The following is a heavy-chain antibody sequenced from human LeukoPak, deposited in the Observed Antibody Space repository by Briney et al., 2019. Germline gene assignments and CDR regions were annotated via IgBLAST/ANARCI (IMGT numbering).Heavy chain of an antibody. CDR2: ISYDGSNK. D-gene: IGHD6-13*01. J-gene: IGHJ4*02. Sequence: GGSLRLSCAASGFTSSSYAMHWVRQAPGKGLEWVAVISYDGSNKYYADSVKGRFTISRDNSKNTLYLQMNSLRAEDTAVYYCARDSEGASSSWYFDYWGQGTLVTVSS. CDR1: GFTSSSYA. CDR3: ARDSEGASSSWYFDY. V-gene: IGHV3-30*04.